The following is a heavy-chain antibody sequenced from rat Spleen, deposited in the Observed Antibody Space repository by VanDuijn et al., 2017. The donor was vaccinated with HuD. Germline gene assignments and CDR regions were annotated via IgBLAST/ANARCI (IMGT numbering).Heavy chain of an antibody. CDR1: GFTFSDYY. CDR3: ATGPRILRLDWFAY. Sequence: AASGFTFSDYYMAWVRQAPKKGLEWVASISYEGSGTYYGDSVKGRFTISRDNAKSTLYLQMDSLRSEDTATYYCATGPRILRLDWFAYWGQGTLVTVSS. V-gene: IGHV5-22*01. D-gene: IGHD1-6*01. J-gene: IGHJ3*01. CDR2: ISYEGSGT.